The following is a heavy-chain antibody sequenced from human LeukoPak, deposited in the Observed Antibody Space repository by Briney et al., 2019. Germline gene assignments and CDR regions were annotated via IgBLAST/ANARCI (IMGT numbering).Heavy chain of an antibody. D-gene: IGHD2-15*01. V-gene: IGHV3-30*02. CDR2: IRYDGSNK. CDR1: GFTFSSYG. J-gene: IGHJ3*02. CDR3: TSECSGGSCYDDAFDI. Sequence: GGSLRLSCAASGFTFSSYGMHWVRQAPGKGLEWVAFIRYDGSNKYYADSVKGRFTISRDNSKNTLYLQMNSLKTEDTAVYYCTSECSGGSCYDDAFDIWGQGTMVTVSS.